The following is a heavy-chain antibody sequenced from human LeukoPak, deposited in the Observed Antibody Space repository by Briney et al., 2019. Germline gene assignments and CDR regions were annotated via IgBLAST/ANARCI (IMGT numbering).Heavy chain of an antibody. Sequence: PSETLSLTCTVSGGSISSSSYYWGWIRQPPGKGLEWIGSIYYSGSTYYNPSLKSRVTISVDTSKNQFSLKLSSVTAADTAVYYCARRTRPLHGIAVAGGFDAFDIWGQGTMVTVSS. D-gene: IGHD6-19*01. CDR2: IYYSGST. J-gene: IGHJ3*02. V-gene: IGHV4-39*01. CDR1: GGSISSSSYY. CDR3: ARRTRPLHGIAVAGGFDAFDI.